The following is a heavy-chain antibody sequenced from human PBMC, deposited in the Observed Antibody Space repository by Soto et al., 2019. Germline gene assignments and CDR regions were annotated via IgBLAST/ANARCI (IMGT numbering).Heavy chain of an antibody. J-gene: IGHJ6*02. CDR1: GLPFSGSP. Sequence: GGSLRLSCAASGLPFSGSPIHWGRQASGKGLEWVGRIRSKANTYATAYATSVKGRFTISRDDSKNTTYLQMNSLKTEDTAVYFCTRPGFGDFVDPYDYGIDVWGQGTTVTVSS. D-gene: IGHD2-2*01. CDR2: IRSKANTYAT. V-gene: IGHV3-73*01. CDR3: TRPGFGDFVDPYDYGIDV.